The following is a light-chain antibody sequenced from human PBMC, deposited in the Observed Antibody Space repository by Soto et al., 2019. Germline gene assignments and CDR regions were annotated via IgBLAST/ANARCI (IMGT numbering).Light chain of an antibody. V-gene: IGLV2-11*01. CDR1: ISDVGGYNY. Sequence: QSALTQPRSVSGSPGQSVTISCTGTISDVGGYNYVSWYQHHPGKAPKLLISDVTKRPSWVSDRFSGSKSGNTASLTISYLQAEDEADYYCSSYAGDNNLVFGGGTKVTVL. CDR2: DVT. CDR3: SSYAGDNNLV. J-gene: IGLJ2*01.